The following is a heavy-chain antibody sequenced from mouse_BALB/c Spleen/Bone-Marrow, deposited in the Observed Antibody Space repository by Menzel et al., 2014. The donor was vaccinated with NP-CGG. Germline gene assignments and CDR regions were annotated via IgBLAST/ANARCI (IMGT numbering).Heavy chain of an antibody. CDR2: INPNNGGT. J-gene: IGHJ4*01. D-gene: IGHD2-12*01. CDR1: GYTFTKYT. CDR3: ARSVTSRYAMDY. V-gene: IGHV1-18*01. Sequence: EVQLQQSGPELLTPGASVKISCKTSGYTFTKYTMHWVKQSPGKSLEWIGGINPNNGGTSYKQKFKGKATLTVDNSSSTYNMELRSLTAEDSVVYYCARSVTSRYAMDYWGQGTSVTVSS.